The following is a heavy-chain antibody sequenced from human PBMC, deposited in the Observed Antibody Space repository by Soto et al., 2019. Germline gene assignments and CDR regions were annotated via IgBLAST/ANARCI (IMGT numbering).Heavy chain of an antibody. J-gene: IGHJ4*02. V-gene: IGHV4-61*01. CDR2: IYYSGST. Sequence: SETLSLTCTFSGGSVSIGSYYWSWIRQPPGKGLEWIGYIYYSGSTNYNPSLKSRVTISVDTSKNQFSLKLSSVTAADTAVYYCARGYGGTVSPKYWGQGTLVTVSS. D-gene: IGHD4-17*01. CDR3: ARGYGGTVSPKY. CDR1: GGSVSIGSYY.